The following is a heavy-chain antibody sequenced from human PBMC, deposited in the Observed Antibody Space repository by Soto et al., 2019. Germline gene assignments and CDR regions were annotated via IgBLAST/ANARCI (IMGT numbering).Heavy chain of an antibody. CDR1: GFTVSNNY. V-gene: IGHV3-66*01. CDR2: IYSGGST. Sequence: EVPLVESGGGLVQPGGSLRLSCAASGFTVSNNYMSWVRQAPGKGLEWVSLIYSGGSTYYADPVKGRFTISRDNSKNTLYLQMNSLRAEDAAVYYCSRYFSDSRTLVYWGQGILVTVSS. CDR3: SRYFSDSRTLVY. J-gene: IGHJ4*02. D-gene: IGHD3-22*01.